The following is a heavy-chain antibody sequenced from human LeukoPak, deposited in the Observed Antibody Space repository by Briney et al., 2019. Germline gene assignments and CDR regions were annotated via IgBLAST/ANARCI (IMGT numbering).Heavy chain of an antibody. D-gene: IGHD3-10*01. Sequence: ASVKVSCKASGGTFSSYAISWVRQATGQGLEWMGWMNPNSGNTGYAQKFQGRVTMTRNTSISTAYMELSSLRSEDTAVYYCASAVTMVRGVVRTKYWPYYYYGMDVWGQGTTVTVSS. CDR2: MNPNSGNT. J-gene: IGHJ6*02. CDR1: GGTFSSYA. V-gene: IGHV1-8*02. CDR3: ASAVTMVRGVVRTKYWPYYYYGMDV.